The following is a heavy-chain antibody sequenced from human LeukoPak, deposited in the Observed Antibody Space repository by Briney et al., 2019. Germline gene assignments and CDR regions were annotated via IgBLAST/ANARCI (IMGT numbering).Heavy chain of an antibody. J-gene: IGHJ3*02. Sequence: PGGSLRLACAASGFTFGSYAMSWVRQAPGKGLEWVSAISGSGGSTYYADSVKGRFTISRDNSKNTLYLQMNSLRAEDTAVYYCAKGSSSWSYADAFDIWGQGTMVTVSS. V-gene: IGHV3-23*01. CDR3: AKGSSSWSYADAFDI. CDR1: GFTFGSYA. D-gene: IGHD6-13*01. CDR2: ISGSGGST.